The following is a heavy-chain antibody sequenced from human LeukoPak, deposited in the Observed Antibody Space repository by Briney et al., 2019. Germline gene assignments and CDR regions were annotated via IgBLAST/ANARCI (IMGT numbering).Heavy chain of an antibody. CDR1: GFTFSSYS. Sequence: GGSLRLSCAASGFTFSSYSMNWVRQAPGKGLEWVSSIISSSSYIYYADSVKGRFTISRDNAKNSLYLQMNSLRAEDTAVYYCASNDILTGFAVRANDAFDIWGQGTMVTVSS. J-gene: IGHJ3*02. CDR3: ASNDILTGFAVRANDAFDI. CDR2: IISSSSYI. V-gene: IGHV3-21*01. D-gene: IGHD3-9*01.